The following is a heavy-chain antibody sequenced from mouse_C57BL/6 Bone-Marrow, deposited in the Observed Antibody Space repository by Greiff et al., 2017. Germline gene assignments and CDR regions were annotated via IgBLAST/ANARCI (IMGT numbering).Heavy chain of an antibody. V-gene: IGHV14-4*01. Sequence: VQLQQSGAELVRPGASVQLSCTASGSTIKDDPMHWLKQIPEQGLEWIGCIHPENGDTEYASKFQGKATMTADKSSNTAYLELSRLTSDDTAVYYCTRCSTYGGYFDYWGQGTTLTVSS. CDR3: TRCSTYGGYFDY. CDR1: GSTIKDDP. D-gene: IGHD5-1*01. J-gene: IGHJ2*01. CDR2: IHPENGDT.